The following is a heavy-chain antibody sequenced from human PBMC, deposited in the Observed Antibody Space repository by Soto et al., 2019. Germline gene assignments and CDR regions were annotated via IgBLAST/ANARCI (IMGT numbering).Heavy chain of an antibody. Sequence: QVQLLESGPGLVKPSGTLSLTCDVSGDSIVSTNWWTWVRQSPGKGLGWIGEIHHSGSANYNPSLKRRVLIAVDNSRNQFALRLSSVTAADAAVYYWASQNSCDDDCYVFDYWGQGTLVTVSS. V-gene: IGHV4-4*02. D-gene: IGHD2-21*02. CDR2: IHHSGSA. CDR3: ASQNSCDDDCYVFDY. CDR1: GDSIVSTNW. J-gene: IGHJ4*02.